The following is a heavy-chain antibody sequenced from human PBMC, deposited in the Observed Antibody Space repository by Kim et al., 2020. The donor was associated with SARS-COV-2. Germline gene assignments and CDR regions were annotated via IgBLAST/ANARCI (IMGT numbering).Heavy chain of an antibody. CDR2: IWYDGSNK. J-gene: IGHJ4*02. CDR3: ARGGLRWSPSGVTFDY. V-gene: IGHV3-33*01. D-gene: IGHD4-17*01. CDR1: GFTFSSYG. Sequence: GGSLRLSCAASGFTFSSYGMHWVRQAPGKGLEWVAVIWYDGSNKYYADSVKGRFTISRDNSKNTLYLQMNSLRAEDTAVYYCARGGLRWSPSGVTFDYWGQGTLVTVSS.